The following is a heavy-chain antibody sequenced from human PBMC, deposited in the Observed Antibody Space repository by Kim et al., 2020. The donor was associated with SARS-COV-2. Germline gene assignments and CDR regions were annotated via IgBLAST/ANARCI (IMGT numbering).Heavy chain of an antibody. J-gene: IGHJ5*02. CDR1: GYSFTSFW. CDR2: IYPDDSDT. CDR3: ARHRYFFGSGTDS. Sequence: GESLKISCKASGYSFTSFWIAWVRQMPGKGLEWMGIIYPDDSDTRYSPSFQGQVTISADKSISTAYLQWSSLEASDTAMYYCARHRYFFGSGTDSWGQGTLVTVSS. D-gene: IGHD3-10*01. V-gene: IGHV5-51*01.